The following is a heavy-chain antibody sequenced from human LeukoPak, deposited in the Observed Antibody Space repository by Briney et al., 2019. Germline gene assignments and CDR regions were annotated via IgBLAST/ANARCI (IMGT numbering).Heavy chain of an antibody. D-gene: IGHD2-8*01. Sequence: GGSLRLSCAASGFTFSYFGMHWVRQAPGKGLEWVAVIWYDGSNAYYADSMKGRFTISRDNSKNTLYLQMNSLRAEDTAVYYCARGGQTEDCTSGVCYAFGIWGQGTVVTVSS. CDR1: GFTFSYFG. J-gene: IGHJ3*02. V-gene: IGHV3-33*01. CDR3: ARGGQTEDCTSGVCYAFGI. CDR2: IWYDGSNA.